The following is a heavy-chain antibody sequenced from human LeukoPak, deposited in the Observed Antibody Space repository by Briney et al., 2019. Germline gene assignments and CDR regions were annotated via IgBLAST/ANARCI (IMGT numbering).Heavy chain of an antibody. Sequence: SETLSLTCSVSGGSISSNNYYWGWIRQPPGKGLEWIGSIYYSGSPYYNPSLKSRVTISVDTSKNQFSLRLRSVTAADTAVYYCATWRTAKTGFDYWGQGTLVTVSS. J-gene: IGHJ4*02. D-gene: IGHD1-1*01. CDR3: ATWRTAKTGFDY. CDR1: GGSISSNNYY. V-gene: IGHV4-39*01. CDR2: IYYSGSP.